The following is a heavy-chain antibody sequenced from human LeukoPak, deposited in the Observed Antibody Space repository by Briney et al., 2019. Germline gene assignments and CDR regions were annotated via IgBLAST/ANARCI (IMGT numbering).Heavy chain of an antibody. CDR1: GLTLSGSA. CDR2: IRSKSNNYAT. V-gene: IGHV3-73*01. J-gene: IGHJ5*02. CDR3: TRPLYSSNCFDP. Sequence: GGSLKLSCAASGLTLSGSAMHWLPQASGKALEWVGRIRSKSNNYATAYSESVKGRFTISRDDSKNMAYLQLNSLKTEDTAVYYCTRPLYSSNCFDPWGQGTLVTVSS. D-gene: IGHD6-13*01.